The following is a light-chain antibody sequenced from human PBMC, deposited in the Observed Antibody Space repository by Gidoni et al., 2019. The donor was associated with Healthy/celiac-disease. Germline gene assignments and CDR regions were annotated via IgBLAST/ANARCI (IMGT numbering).Light chain of an antibody. CDR1: QSLLHSNGYNY. CDR3: MQALQTPRT. J-gene: IGKJ1*01. CDR2: LGS. V-gene: IGKV2-28*01. Sequence: DIVMTQPPLPLPVTPGEPASISCRSSQSLLHSNGYNYLDWYLQKPGQSPQLLIYLGSNRASGVPDRFSGSGSGTDFTLKISRVEAEDVGVYYCMQALQTPRTFGQGTKVEIK.